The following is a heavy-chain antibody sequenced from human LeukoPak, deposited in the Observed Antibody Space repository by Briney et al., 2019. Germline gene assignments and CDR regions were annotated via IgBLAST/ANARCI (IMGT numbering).Heavy chain of an antibody. Sequence: GGSLRLSCAASGFTFSDYYMSWIRQAPGKGLEWVSYISSSGRTIYCADSVKGRFTISRDNAKNSLYLQMNNLRAEDTAVYYCARAGSGWYHYYYYMDVWGKGTTVTISS. CDR3: ARAGSGWYHYYYYMDV. CDR2: ISSSGRTI. J-gene: IGHJ6*03. V-gene: IGHV3-11*01. D-gene: IGHD6-19*01. CDR1: GFTFSDYY.